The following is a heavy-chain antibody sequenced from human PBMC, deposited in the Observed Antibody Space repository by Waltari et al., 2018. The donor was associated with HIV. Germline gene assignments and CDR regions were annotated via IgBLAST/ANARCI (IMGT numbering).Heavy chain of an antibody. CDR1: GFTFRSYA. D-gene: IGHD3-10*01. CDR3: AKDSTVGRSRGMDV. V-gene: IGHV3-23*01. J-gene: IGHJ6*02. CDR2: IGGSGGRT. Sequence: EVQLLESGGGLVQPGGSLRLSCAASGFTFRSYAMSWVSQAPGKGLEWASAIGGSGGRTYDADAVKGRFTISRDNSKDTLYLQRNSLRAEDTAVYYCAKDSTVGRSRGMDVWGQGTTVTVSS.